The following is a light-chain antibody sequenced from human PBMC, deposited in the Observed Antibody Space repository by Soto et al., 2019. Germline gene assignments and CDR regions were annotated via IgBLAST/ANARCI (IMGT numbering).Light chain of an antibody. V-gene: IGKV3-15*01. CDR3: QQYNNWTPIT. Sequence: EIVVTQSPATLSVSPGERATLSCRASQRVSSNLAWYQQKPGQAPRLLSYGASTRATGIPARFRGSGSGTEFTLTISSLQSEDFAVSYCQQYNNWTPITFGPRTRLEIK. J-gene: IGKJ5*01. CDR1: QRVSSN. CDR2: GAS.